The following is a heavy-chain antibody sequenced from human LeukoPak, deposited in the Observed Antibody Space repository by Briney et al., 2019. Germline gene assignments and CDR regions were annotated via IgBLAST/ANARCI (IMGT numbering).Heavy chain of an antibody. CDR3: ARRGTRLLREEWWFDP. J-gene: IGHJ5*02. Sequence: SETLSLTCAVYGGSFSGYQWSWIRQPPGKGPERIGEINHSGSTNYSPSLKSRVTISVDTSKNQFSLKLSSVTAADTAVYYCARRGTRLLREEWWFDPWGQGTLVTVSS. CDR1: GGSFSGYQ. D-gene: IGHD3-3*01. V-gene: IGHV4-34*01. CDR2: INHSGST.